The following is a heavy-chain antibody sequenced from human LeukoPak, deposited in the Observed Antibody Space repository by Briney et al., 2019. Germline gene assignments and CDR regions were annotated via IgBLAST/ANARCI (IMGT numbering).Heavy chain of an antibody. CDR3: ARDGDYYDSSGYLNAFDI. Sequence: GGSLRLSCAASGFTFSSYGMHWVRQAPGKGLEWVAFIRYDGSNKYYADSVKGRFTISRDNSKNTLYLQMNSLRAEDTAVYYCARDGDYYDSSGYLNAFDIWGQGTMVTVSS. D-gene: IGHD3-22*01. J-gene: IGHJ3*02. V-gene: IGHV3-30*02. CDR1: GFTFSSYG. CDR2: IRYDGSNK.